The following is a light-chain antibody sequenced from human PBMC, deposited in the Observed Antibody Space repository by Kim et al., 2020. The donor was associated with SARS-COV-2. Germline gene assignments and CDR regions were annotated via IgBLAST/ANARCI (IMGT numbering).Light chain of an antibody. CDR3: SAYTGSNTHV. CDR1: SSDVGGYNY. V-gene: IGLV2-14*03. CDR2: DVT. Sequence: QSALTHPASVSGSPGQSITITCSGTSSDVGGYNYVSWYQQYPGKAPKLMIFDVTHRPSGVSNRFSGSRSGNMASLTISGLQVEDEADYYCSAYTGSNTHVFGMGTKVTVL. J-gene: IGLJ1*01.